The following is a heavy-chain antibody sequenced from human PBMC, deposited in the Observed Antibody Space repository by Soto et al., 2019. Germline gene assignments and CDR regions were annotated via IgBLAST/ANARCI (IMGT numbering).Heavy chain of an antibody. J-gene: IGHJ4*02. D-gene: IGHD5-12*01. CDR2: IDSSGNTI. CDR3: ARGRVSTMGNY. V-gene: IGHV3-11*01. CDR1: GFTFSDYY. Sequence: GGSLRLSCAASGFTFSDYYMTWIRQAPGKGLEWVSYIDSSGNTIYYADSVKGRFTISRDKAKNSLYLQMNSLRAEDTAVYYCARGRVSTMGNYWGQGTLVTVSS.